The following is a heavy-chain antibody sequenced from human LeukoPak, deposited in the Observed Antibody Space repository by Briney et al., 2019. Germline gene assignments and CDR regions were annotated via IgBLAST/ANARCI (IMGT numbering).Heavy chain of an antibody. D-gene: IGHD6-13*01. CDR3: ARVQKGIAAAGTGGGWFEP. J-gene: IGHJ5*02. Sequence: PGGSLRLSCAASGFTFSDYYMSWIRQAPGKGLEWISYISSGGSTIYYADSVRGQFTISRDNAKKSLYLQMNSLRAEDTAVYHCARVQKGIAAAGTGGGWFEPWGQGTLVTVS. CDR2: ISSGGSTI. CDR1: GFTFSDYY. V-gene: IGHV3-11*01.